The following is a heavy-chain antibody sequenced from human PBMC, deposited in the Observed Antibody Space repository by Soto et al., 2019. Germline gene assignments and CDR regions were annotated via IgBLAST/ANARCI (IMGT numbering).Heavy chain of an antibody. V-gene: IGHV3-74*01. D-gene: IGHD2-15*01. CDR1: GFTFNNYW. CDR3: TRAGIGGTGGRAY. CDR2: INSDGIST. Sequence: GGSLRLSCAASGFTFNNYWMHWVRQAPGKGLVWVSRINSDGISTTYADSVKGRFTISRDNAKNTLYLQMNSLRAEDTAVYYCTRAGIGGTGGRAYWGQGALVTVSS. J-gene: IGHJ4*02.